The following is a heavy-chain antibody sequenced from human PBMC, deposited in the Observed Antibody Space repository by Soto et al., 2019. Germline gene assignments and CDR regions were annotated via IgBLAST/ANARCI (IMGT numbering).Heavy chain of an antibody. Sequence: EVQLVESGGGLVKPGGSLRLSCSFTFNSYSLNWVRQAPGKGLEWVSSISSGSAYIKYADSVKGRFTISRDNANNFLYLQMSSLRVDDTALYYCTRDQGGSYDSWFDPWGQRTLVTVSS. CDR3: TRDQGGSYDSWFDP. CDR1: TFNSYS. D-gene: IGHD1-26*01. J-gene: IGHJ5*02. V-gene: IGHV3-21*06. CDR2: ISSGSAYI.